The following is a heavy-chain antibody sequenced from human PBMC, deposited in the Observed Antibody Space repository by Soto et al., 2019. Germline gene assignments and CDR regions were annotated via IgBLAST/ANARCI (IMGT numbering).Heavy chain of an antibody. Sequence: SETLSLTCAVYGGSFSGYYWSWIRQPPGKGLEWIGEINHSGSTNYNPSLKSRVTISVDTSKNQFSLKLSSVTAADTAVYYCARFSRLLVTSYYFDYWGQGTLVTVSS. V-gene: IGHV4-34*01. CDR2: INHSGST. CDR3: ARFSRLLVTSYYFDY. J-gene: IGHJ4*02. D-gene: IGHD3-9*01. CDR1: GGSFSGYY.